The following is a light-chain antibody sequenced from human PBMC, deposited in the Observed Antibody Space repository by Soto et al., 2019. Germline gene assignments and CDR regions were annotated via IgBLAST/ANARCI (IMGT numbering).Light chain of an antibody. V-gene: IGKV3-20*01. CDR1: QSVSNNY. CDR3: QQYGSSPPYT. J-gene: IGKJ2*01. Sequence: EVVLTQSPGTQSLSPGERATLSCRASQSVSNNYLAWYQQKPGQSPKLLIFGSSDRATGIPDRFSGSGSGTDFTLTISSLEPEDFAVYYCQQYGSSPPYTFGQGTKLEIK. CDR2: GSS.